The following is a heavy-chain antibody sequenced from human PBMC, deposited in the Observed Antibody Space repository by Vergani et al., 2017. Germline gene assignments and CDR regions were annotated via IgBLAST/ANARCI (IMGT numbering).Heavy chain of an antibody. J-gene: IGHJ6*02. Sequence: QVQLQESGPGLVKASQTLSLTCSVSGAYVGSGGYYWSWIRQPAGKGLEWIGRVYTSGMTNYNPSLKSRVTILVDRSKSQLSLKLTSVTAGDTAVYFCARELSYYYGSGSDDYNPYYYEGMDVWGPGTTVTVSS. V-gene: IGHV4-61*02. CDR2: VYTSGMT. CDR1: GAYVGSGGYY. D-gene: IGHD3-10*01. CDR3: ARELSYYYGSGSDDYNPYYYEGMDV.